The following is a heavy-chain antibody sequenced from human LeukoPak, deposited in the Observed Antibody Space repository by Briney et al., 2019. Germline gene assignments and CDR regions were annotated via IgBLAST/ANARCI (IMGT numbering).Heavy chain of an antibody. CDR2: MNPNSGNT. J-gene: IGHJ3*02. D-gene: IGHD2-2*01. CDR3: ARVITGVPAALLDDAFDI. V-gene: IGHV1-8*01. Sequence: GASVKVSCKASGYTFTSYDINWVRQATGQGLEWMGWMNPNSGNTGYAQKFQGRVTMTRNTSISTAYMELSSLRSDDTAVYYCARVITGVPAALLDDAFDIWGQGTMVTVSS. CDR1: GYTFTSYD.